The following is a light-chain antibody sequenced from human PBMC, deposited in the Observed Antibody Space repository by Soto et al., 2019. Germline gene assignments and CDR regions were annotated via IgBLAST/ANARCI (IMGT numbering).Light chain of an antibody. Sequence: DIQMTQSPSSVSASVGDTVTITCRASQDINSRLAWFQQQPGRPPKYVIQAATMLQSGFPSRFAGSGSGRDFTLTIHTLQPEDSATYYCLQVANFPRTFGHGTKVE. CDR2: AAT. V-gene: IGKV1-12*01. CDR1: QDINSR. CDR3: LQVANFPRT. J-gene: IGKJ1*01.